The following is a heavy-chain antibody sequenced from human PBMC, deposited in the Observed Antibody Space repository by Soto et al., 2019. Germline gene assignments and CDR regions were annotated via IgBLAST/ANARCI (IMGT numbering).Heavy chain of an antibody. V-gene: IGHV5-51*01. CDR3: ARTAAAGKYFYRMDV. CDR1: GYSFTSYW. D-gene: IGHD6-13*01. CDR2: IYPGDSDT. J-gene: IGHJ6*02. Sequence: HGESLKISCKGSGYSFTSYWIGWVRQMPGKGLECMGIIYPGDSDTRYSPSFQGQVTISADKSISTAYLQWSSLKASDTAMYYCARTAAAGKYFYRMDVWGQGTTVTVS.